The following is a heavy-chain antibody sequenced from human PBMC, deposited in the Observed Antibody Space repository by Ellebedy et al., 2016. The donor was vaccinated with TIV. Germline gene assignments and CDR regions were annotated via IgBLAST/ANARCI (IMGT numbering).Heavy chain of an antibody. J-gene: IGHJ4*02. CDR2: IRYDGSNK. Sequence: PGGSLRLSCAASGFTFSSYGMHWVRQAPGKGLEWVAFIRYDGSNKYYADSVKGRFTISRDNSKNTLYLQMNSLRAEDTAVYYCEKDVLRYLDYWGQGTLVTVSS. CDR3: EKDVLRYLDY. V-gene: IGHV3-30*02. CDR1: GFTFSSYG. D-gene: IGHD3-9*01.